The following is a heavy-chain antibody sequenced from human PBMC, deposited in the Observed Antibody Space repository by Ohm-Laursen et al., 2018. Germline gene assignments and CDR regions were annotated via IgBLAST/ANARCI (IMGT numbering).Heavy chain of an antibody. D-gene: IGHD3-22*01. J-gene: IGHJ4*02. CDR1: GFTFDDYA. CDR2: ISWNSGSI. V-gene: IGHV3-9*01. CDR3: AKDSRKLYYDSSGYLDY. Sequence: SLRLSCAASGFTFDDYAMHWVRQAPGKGLEWVSGISWNSGSIGYADSVKGRFTISRDNAKNSLYLQMNSLRAEDTALYYCAKDSRKLYYDSSGYLDYWGQGTLVTVSS.